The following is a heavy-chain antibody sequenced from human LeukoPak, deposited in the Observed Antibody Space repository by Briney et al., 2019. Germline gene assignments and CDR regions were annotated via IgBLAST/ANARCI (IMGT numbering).Heavy chain of an antibody. CDR1: GFTISSNY. J-gene: IGHJ4*02. Sequence: GGSLRLSCAASGFTISSNYMNWVRQAPGKGLEWVSVIFNSGDTYYADSVKGRFTISRGNSKNTLYLQMNSLRAEDTAVYYCNDPFDYWGQGTLVTVSS. CDR3: NDPFDY. V-gene: IGHV3-53*01. D-gene: IGHD1-1*01. CDR2: IFNSGDT.